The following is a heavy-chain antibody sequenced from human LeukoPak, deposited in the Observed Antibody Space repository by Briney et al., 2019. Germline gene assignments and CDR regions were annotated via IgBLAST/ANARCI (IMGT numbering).Heavy chain of an antibody. CDR3: AKDIQDYYDSSGHGGAFDY. V-gene: IGHV3-9*01. J-gene: IGHJ4*02. D-gene: IGHD3-22*01. CDR1: GFTFDDYA. CDR2: ISWNSGSI. Sequence: PGRSLRLSCAASGFTFDDYAMHWVRQAPGKGLEWVSGISWNSGSIGYADSVKGRFTISRDNAKNSLYLQMNSLRAEDTALYYCAKDIQDYYDSSGHGGAFDYWGQGTLVTVPS.